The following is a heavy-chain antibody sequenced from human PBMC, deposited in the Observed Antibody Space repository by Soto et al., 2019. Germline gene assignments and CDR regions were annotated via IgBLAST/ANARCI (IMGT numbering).Heavy chain of an antibody. Sequence: GESLKISCKGSGYSFTSYWISWVRQMPGKGLEWMGRIDPSDSYTNYSPSFQGHVTISADKSISTAYLQWGSLKASDTAMYYCASPILTGYYYYYYGMDVWGQGTTVTVSS. J-gene: IGHJ6*02. CDR2: IDPSDSYT. V-gene: IGHV5-10-1*01. CDR3: ASPILTGYYYYYYGMDV. CDR1: GYSFTSYW. D-gene: IGHD3-9*01.